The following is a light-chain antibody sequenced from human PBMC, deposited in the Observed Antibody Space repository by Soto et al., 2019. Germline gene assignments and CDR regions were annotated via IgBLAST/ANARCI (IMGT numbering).Light chain of an antibody. J-gene: IGKJ5*01. Sequence: EIVLTQSPATLSLSPGERATLSCRASQSVSSYLAWYQQKPGQAPRLLIYDASNRATGIPARFSGSGSGTAFTLTISSLETEDFEVYYCQQHSNWPPITFGQGTRLEIK. CDR3: QQHSNWPPIT. CDR2: DAS. V-gene: IGKV3-11*01. CDR1: QSVSSY.